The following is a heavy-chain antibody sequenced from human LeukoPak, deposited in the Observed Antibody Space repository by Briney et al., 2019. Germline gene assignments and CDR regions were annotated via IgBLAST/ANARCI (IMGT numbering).Heavy chain of an antibody. J-gene: IGHJ4*02. Sequence: PGGSLRLSCAASGFTFSSYAMGWVRQVPGKGLMWVSRINSDGNIITYADSVKGRFTISRDNARQMVYLQMNSLRVEDTAVYYCVAGMGNYWGQGTLVPV. CDR3: VAGMGNY. V-gene: IGHV3-74*03. CDR2: INSDGNII. D-gene: IGHD6-13*01. CDR1: GFTFSSYA.